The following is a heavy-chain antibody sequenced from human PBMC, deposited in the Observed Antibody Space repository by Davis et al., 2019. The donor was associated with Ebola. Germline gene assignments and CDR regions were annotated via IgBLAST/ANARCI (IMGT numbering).Heavy chain of an antibody. V-gene: IGHV3-13*01. Sequence: GESLKISCAASGFTFSSYDMHWVRQATGKGLEWVSAIGTAGDTYYPGSVKSRFTISRENAKNSLYLQMNSLRAGDTAVYYCARVLYDEGTDYGMDAWGKGTTVTVSS. CDR3: ARVLYDEGTDYGMDA. J-gene: IGHJ6*04. CDR1: GFTFSSYD. CDR2: IGTAGDT. D-gene: IGHD3-3*01.